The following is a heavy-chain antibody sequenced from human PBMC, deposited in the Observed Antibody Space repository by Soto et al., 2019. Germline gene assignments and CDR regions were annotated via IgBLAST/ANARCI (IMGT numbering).Heavy chain of an antibody. J-gene: IGHJ4*02. Sequence: EVQLVESGGGLIQLGGSLRLSCEVSGLNVRYNYMHWVRQAPGKGLEWVAVTYSTSTTYYADSLKGRFTISGDNSDRTLFLQMNSLRAEDTAMYYCARGIGGATDFDNWGQGTLVTVSP. CDR2: TYSTSTT. CDR3: ARGIGGATDFDN. V-gene: IGHV3-53*01. D-gene: IGHD1-26*01. CDR1: GLNVRYNY.